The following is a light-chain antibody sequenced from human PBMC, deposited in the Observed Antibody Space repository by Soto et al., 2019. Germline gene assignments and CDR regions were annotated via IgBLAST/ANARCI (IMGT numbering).Light chain of an antibody. CDR3: QQGHNWPLT. CDR2: SAS. J-gene: IGKJ2*01. Sequence: EIAMTQSPATLSVSPGERATLSCRASQSISTELAWYQQIPGQPPRLLIYSASTRATGVPARFTGSGSCSEFTLTIRGLQSEDFAIYYCQQGHNWPLTSGQGTRQEI. CDR1: QSISTE. V-gene: IGKV3-15*01.